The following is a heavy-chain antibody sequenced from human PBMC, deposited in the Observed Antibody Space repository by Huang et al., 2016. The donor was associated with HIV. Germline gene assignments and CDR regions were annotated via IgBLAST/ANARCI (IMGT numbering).Heavy chain of an antibody. CDR2: MNPGSGNS. J-gene: IGHJ6*04. CDR1: GYIFTNYD. D-gene: IGHD6-13*01. CDR3: AKGRGGKQQLITQSFYYYYCMDV. V-gene: IGHV1-8*02. Sequence: QVQLVQSGAEVRMPGASVKVSCKASGYIFTNYDIHWVRQATGQGREWMGWMNPGSGNSAYAQKFLGRVTFSGNATKSTAYMELRSLRAEDTAVYFCAKGRGGKQQLITQSFYYYYCMDVWGGGTTVTVSS.